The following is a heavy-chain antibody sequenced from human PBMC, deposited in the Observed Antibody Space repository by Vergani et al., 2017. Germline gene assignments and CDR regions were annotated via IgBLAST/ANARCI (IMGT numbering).Heavy chain of an antibody. CDR2: IDWDDDK. V-gene: IGHV2-70*15. D-gene: IGHD3-10*01. CDR1: GFSLSTSGMC. CDR3: ARIYYGSGSHADLDAFDI. J-gene: IGHJ3*02. Sequence: QVTLRESGPALVKPTQTLTLTCTFSGFSLSTSGMCVSWIRPPPGKALEWLARIDWDDDKYYSTSLKTRLTISKDTSKNQVVLTMTNMDPVATATYYCARIYYGSGSHADLDAFDIWGQGTMVTVSS.